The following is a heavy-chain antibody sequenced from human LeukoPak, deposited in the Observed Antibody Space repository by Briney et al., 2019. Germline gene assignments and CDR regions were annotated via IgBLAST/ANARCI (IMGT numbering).Heavy chain of an antibody. Sequence: GGSLRLSCTASGFTFSTYSMNWVRQAPGKGLEWVSYISSSSSTIYYADSVKGRFTISRDNAKNSLYLQMNSLRVEDTAVYYCARDPRNVGLAPWGQGTLVTVSS. CDR3: ARDPRNVGLAP. V-gene: IGHV3-48*01. CDR2: ISSSSSTI. D-gene: IGHD2-15*01. CDR1: GFTFSTYS. J-gene: IGHJ5*02.